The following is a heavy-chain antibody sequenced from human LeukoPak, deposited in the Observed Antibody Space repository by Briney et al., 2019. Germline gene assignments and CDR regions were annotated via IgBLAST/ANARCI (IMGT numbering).Heavy chain of an antibody. CDR1: GFTFSSYA. CDR2: IPYDGSNK. D-gene: IGHD6-13*01. CDR3: VRGAYSSSWLNFDY. J-gene: IGHJ4*02. Sequence: QPGGSLRLSCAASGFTFSSYAMHWVRQAPGKGLEWVAPIPYDGSNKYYADSVKGRFTVSRDNSKNTLYLQMNSLRAEDTAVYYCVRGAYSSSWLNFDYWGQGTLVTVSS. V-gene: IGHV3-30*04.